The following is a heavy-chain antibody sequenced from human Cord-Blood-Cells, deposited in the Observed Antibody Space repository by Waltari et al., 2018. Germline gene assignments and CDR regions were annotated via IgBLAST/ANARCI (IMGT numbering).Heavy chain of an antibody. CDR3: ARGVGCSGGSCYPDY. J-gene: IGHJ4*02. CDR1: GYTFTASY. Sequence: QVQLVQSGAEVKTPGASVTVSCKASGYTFTASYLHGVRQAPGQGLEWMGWINPNSGGTNYAQKFQGRVTMTRDTSISTAYMELSRLRSDDTAVYYCARGVGCSGGSCYPDYWGQGTLVTVSS. CDR2: INPNSGGT. D-gene: IGHD2-15*01. V-gene: IGHV1-2*02.